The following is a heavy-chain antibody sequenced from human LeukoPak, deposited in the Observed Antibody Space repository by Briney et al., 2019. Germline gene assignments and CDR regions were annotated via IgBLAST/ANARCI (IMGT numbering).Heavy chain of an antibody. D-gene: IGHD2-21*02. CDR1: GGSISSGGYY. CDR2: INHSGST. J-gene: IGHJ4*02. V-gene: IGHV4-39*07. Sequence: PSETLSLTCTVSGGSISSGGYYWSWIRQPPGKGLEWIGEINHSGSTNYNPSLKSRVTISVDTSKNQFSLKLSSVTAADTAVYYCARDPVVTATDYWGQGTLVTVSS. CDR3: ARDPVVTATDY.